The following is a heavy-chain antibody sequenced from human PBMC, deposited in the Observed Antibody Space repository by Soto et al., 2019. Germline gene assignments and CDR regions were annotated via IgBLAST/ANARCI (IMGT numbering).Heavy chain of an antibody. CDR3: ARDRDLSTYYYYYGMDV. CDR2: IWYDGSNK. J-gene: IGHJ6*02. Sequence: LRLSCAASGFTFSSYGMHWVRQAPGKGLEWVAVIWYDGSNKYYADSVKGRFTISRDNSKNTLYLQMNSLRAEDTAVYYCARDRDLSTYYYYYGMDVWGQGTTVTVSS. D-gene: IGHD2-2*01. V-gene: IGHV3-33*01. CDR1: GFTFSSYG.